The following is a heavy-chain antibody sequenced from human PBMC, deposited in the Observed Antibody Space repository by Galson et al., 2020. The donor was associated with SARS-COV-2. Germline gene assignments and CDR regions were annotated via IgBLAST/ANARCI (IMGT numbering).Heavy chain of an antibody. V-gene: IGHV4-38-2*02. J-gene: IGHJ3*02. D-gene: IGHD2-15*01. CDR2: IYHSGST. CDR3: ARVQGGRYAFDI. Sequence: SETLSLTCTVSGYSISSGYYWGWIRQPPGKGLEWIGSIYHSGSTYYNPSLKSRVTISVDTSKNQFSLKLSSVTAADTAVYYCARVQGGRYAFDIWGQGTMVTVSS. CDR1: GYSISSGYY.